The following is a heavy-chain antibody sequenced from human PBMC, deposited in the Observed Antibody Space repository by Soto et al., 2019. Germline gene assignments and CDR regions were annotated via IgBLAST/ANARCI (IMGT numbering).Heavy chain of an antibody. J-gene: IGHJ6*02. V-gene: IGHV1-69*13. D-gene: IGHD3-16*01. CDR2: IIPIFGTA. CDR3: ARSDMITFGGVTAYYYGMDV. CDR1: GGTFSSYA. Sequence: SVKVSCKASGGTFSSYAISWVRQAPGQGLEWMGGIIPIFGTANYAQKFQGRVTITADESTSTAYMELSSLRSEDTAVYYCARSDMITFGGVTAYYYGMDVWGQGTTVTVSS.